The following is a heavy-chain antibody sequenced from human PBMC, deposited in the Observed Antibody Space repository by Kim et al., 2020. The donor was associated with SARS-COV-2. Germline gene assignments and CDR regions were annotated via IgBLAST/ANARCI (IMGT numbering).Heavy chain of an antibody. CDR3: ARDNTLPTYYYDSSGYSPDY. D-gene: IGHD3-22*01. V-gene: IGHV3-30*01. Sequence: RFNISRDNSKNTLYLQMNSLRAEDTAVYYCARDNTLPTYYYDSSGYSPDYWGQGTLVTVSS. J-gene: IGHJ4*02.